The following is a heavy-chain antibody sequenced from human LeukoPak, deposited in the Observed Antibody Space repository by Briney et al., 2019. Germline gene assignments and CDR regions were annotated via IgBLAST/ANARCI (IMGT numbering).Heavy chain of an antibody. J-gene: IGHJ4*02. CDR2: ISGSGGST. Sequence: GGSLRLSCAASGFTFSSYAMSWVRQAPGKGLEGVSAISGSGGSTYYADSVKGRFTISRYNSKNTLYLQMNSLRAEDTAVYYCAKKRWLTAYYFDYWGQGTLVTVSS. D-gene: IGHD4/OR15-4a*01. CDR1: GFTFSSYA. V-gene: IGHV3-23*01. CDR3: AKKRWLTAYYFDY.